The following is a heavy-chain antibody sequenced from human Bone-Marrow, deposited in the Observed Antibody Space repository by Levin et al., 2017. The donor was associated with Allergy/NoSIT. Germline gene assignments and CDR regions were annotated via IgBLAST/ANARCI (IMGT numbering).Heavy chain of an antibody. CDR3: ASRLTASGGLDV. D-gene: IGHD5-18*01. J-gene: IGHJ6*02. Sequence: AGGSLRLSCVVSGVTRNNYTLTWVRQPPGKGLEWVSSINSNSAYIHYGDSVKGRFTISRDNSKKLLFLHMNSLRDEDTATYYCASRLTASGGLDVWGHGTTVTVSS. V-gene: IGHV3-21*04. CDR1: GVTRNNYT. CDR2: INSNSAYI.